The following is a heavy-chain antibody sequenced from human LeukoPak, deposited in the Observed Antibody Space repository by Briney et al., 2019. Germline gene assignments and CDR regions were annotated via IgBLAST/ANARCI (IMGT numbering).Heavy chain of an antibody. Sequence: PSETLSLTCTVSGGSISSGGYYWSWIRQPPGKGLEWIGYIYHSGSTYYNPSLKSRVTISVDRSKNQFSLKLSYVTAADTAVYYCARDIYSYGIHDAFDIWGQGTMVTVSS. CDR2: IYHSGST. CDR3: ARDIYSYGIHDAFDI. D-gene: IGHD5-18*01. V-gene: IGHV4-30-2*01. CDR1: GGSISSGGYY. J-gene: IGHJ3*02.